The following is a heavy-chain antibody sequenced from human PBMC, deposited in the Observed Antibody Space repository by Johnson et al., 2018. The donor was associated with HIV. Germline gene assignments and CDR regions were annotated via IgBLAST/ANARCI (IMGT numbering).Heavy chain of an antibody. D-gene: IGHD3-16*02. CDR3: AKVGGSHDYVWGSYPGN. CDR1: GFTFSSYG. Sequence: QVQLVESGGGVVQPGRSLRLSCAASGFTFSSYGMNWVRQAPGKGLEWVAVISYDGSNKYYADSVKGRFTISRDNFKNTLYLQMKSLRAEDTAVYYCAKVGGSHDYVWGSYPGNWGQGTMVIVSS. CDR2: ISYDGSNK. V-gene: IGHV3-30*18. J-gene: IGHJ3*01.